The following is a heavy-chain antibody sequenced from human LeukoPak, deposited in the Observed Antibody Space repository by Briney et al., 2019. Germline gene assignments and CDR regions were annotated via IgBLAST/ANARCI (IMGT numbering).Heavy chain of an antibody. CDR1: GGSISSYS. CDR3: ARQGPGGYYNYGMDV. CDR2: INYSGTT. Sequence: SETLSLTCTVSGGSISSYSWSWIRQPPGKGLEWVGSINYSGTTNYIPPLKSRVTISVDTSTSQFSLKMTSVTAADTAVYYCARQGPGGYYNYGMDVWGQGTTVTVSS. D-gene: IGHD2-8*02. V-gene: IGHV4-59*08. J-gene: IGHJ6*02.